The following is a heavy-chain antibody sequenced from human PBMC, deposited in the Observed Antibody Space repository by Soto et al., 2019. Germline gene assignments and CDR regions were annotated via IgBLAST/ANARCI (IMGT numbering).Heavy chain of an antibody. CDR2: INTDGSST. D-gene: IGHD6-6*01. J-gene: IGHJ4*02. CDR1: GFTFSSYW. Sequence: EVQLVESGGGLVQPGGSLRLSCAASGFTFSSYWMHWVRQDPGKGLVWVSRINTDGSSTSYADSVKGRFTISRDNAKTTLYLQMNSLTAEETAVYFCARGETRHSSASVYWVQGTLVTVSS. CDR3: ARGETRHSSASVY. V-gene: IGHV3-74*01.